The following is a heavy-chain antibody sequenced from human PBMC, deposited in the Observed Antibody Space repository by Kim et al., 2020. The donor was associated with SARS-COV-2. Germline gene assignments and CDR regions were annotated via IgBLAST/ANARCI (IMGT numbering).Heavy chain of an antibody. D-gene: IGHD6-13*01. CDR2: IYHSGST. CDR1: GYSISSGYY. CDR3: ARGSYSSPDYFAY. Sequence: SETLSLTCTVSGYSISSGYYWGWIRQPPGKGLEWIGSIYHSGSTYYNPSLKSRVTISVDTSKNQFSLKLSSVTAADTAVYYCARGSYSSPDYFAYWGQGT. J-gene: IGHJ4*02. V-gene: IGHV4-38-2*02.